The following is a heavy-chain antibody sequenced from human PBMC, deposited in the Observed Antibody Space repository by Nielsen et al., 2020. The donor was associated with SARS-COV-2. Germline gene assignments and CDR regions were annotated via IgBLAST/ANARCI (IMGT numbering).Heavy chain of an antibody. CDR2: ISAYNGNT. Sequence: ASVKVSCNASGYTFTSYGISWVRQAPGQGLEWMGWISAYNGNTNYAQKLQGRVTMTTDTSTSTAYMELRSLRSDDTAVYYCARDRRGGYYDFWSGYPDFDYWCQGTLVTVSS. V-gene: IGHV1-18*01. CDR1: GYTFTSYG. CDR3: ARDRRGGYYDFWSGYPDFDY. J-gene: IGHJ4*02. D-gene: IGHD3-3*01.